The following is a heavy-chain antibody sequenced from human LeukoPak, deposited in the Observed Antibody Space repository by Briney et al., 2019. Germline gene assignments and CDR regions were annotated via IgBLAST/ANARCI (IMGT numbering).Heavy chain of an antibody. CDR2: IYYSGST. Sequence: PSETLSLTCTVSGGSISSYYWSWIRQPPGKGLERIGYIYYSGSTNYNPSLKSRVTISVDTSKNQFSLKLSSVTAADTAVYYCARGSLVQWLGYFDYWGQGTLVTVSS. V-gene: IGHV4-59*01. D-gene: IGHD6-19*01. J-gene: IGHJ4*02. CDR1: GGSISSYY. CDR3: ARGSLVQWLGYFDY.